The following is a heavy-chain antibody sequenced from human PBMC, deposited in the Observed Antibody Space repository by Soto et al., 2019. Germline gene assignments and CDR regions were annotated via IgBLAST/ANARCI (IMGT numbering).Heavy chain of an antibody. Sequence: EVQLLESGGGLVQPGGSLRLSCAASGFTFSEYSMTWVRQAPGMGLEWVSTISGGGSTTYYADSVEGRFIISRDNSKNTVYLQLESLRVEDTAVYYCVRRAGECNGGSCYSRFWGQGSLVTVSS. CDR2: ISGGGSTT. CDR3: VRRAGECNGGSCYSRF. J-gene: IGHJ4*02. CDR1: GFTFSEYS. V-gene: IGHV3-23*01. D-gene: IGHD2-15*01.